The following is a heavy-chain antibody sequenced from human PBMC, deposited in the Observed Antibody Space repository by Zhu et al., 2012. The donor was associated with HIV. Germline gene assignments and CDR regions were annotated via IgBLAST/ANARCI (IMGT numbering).Heavy chain of an antibody. V-gene: IGHV4-4*07. D-gene: IGHD4-17*01. Sequence: QVQLQESGPGLVKPSETLSLTCTVSGGSISSYYWSWIRQPAGKGLEWIGRIYTSGSTNYNPSLKSRVTMSVDTSKNQFSLKLSSVTAADTAVYYCARNRPMTTVPYFDYWGQGTLVTVSS. CDR1: GGSISSYY. CDR3: ARNRPMTTVPYFDY. J-gene: IGHJ4*02. CDR2: IYTSGST.